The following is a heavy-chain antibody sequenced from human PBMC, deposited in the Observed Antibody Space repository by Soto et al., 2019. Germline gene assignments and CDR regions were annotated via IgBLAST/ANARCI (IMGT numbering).Heavy chain of an antibody. D-gene: IGHD4-4*01. Sequence: QITLRESGPTLVNPTQTLTLSCTLSGFSINTGGVGVGWIRQPPGKAPEWLALLYWNDDEWYSPSLRYILSVTKDASENRVVLTMPHLDPTDTGTYYCANRRAISNKLFFDHWGQGALVTVSS. CDR2: LYWNDDE. CDR1: GFSINTGGVG. V-gene: IGHV2-5*01. CDR3: ANRRAISNKLFFDH. J-gene: IGHJ4*02.